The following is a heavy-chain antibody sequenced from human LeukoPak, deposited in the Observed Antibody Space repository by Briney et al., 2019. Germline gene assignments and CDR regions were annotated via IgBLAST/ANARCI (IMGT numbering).Heavy chain of an antibody. CDR2: ISSNGGST. V-gene: IGHV3-64*01. Sequence: PGGSLRLSCAASGFTFSSYAMHWVRQAPGKGLEYVSAISSNGGSTYYANSVKGRFTISRDNSKNTLYLQMGSLRAEDMAVYYCARALGGSYYVVSGDAFDIWGQGTMVTVSS. D-gene: IGHD1-26*01. CDR3: ARALGGSYYVVSGDAFDI. CDR1: GFTFSSYA. J-gene: IGHJ3*02.